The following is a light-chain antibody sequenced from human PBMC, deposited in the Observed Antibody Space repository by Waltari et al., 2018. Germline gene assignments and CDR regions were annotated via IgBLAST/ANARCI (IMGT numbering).Light chain of an antibody. Sequence: EIVLTQSPATLSLSPGERATLSCRASQSIDNYLAGYQQKPGQAPRLIIYDASYRATGIPVRFSGSGSGTDFTLTISSLEPEDFAVYYCQQRANWPITFGQGTRLEIK. CDR1: QSIDNY. V-gene: IGKV3-11*01. CDR3: QQRANWPIT. J-gene: IGKJ5*01. CDR2: DAS.